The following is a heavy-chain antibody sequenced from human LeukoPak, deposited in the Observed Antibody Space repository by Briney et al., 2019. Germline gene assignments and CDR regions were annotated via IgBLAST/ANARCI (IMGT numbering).Heavy chain of an antibody. J-gene: IGHJ4*02. Sequence: SETLSLTCAVYGGSFSGYCWSWIRQPPGKGLEWIGEINHSGSTNYNPSLKSRVTISVDTSKNQFSPKLSSVTAADTAVYYCARGAMFYGFWSGYYVRKVPPPDYWGQGTLVTVSS. CDR3: ARGAMFYGFWSGYYVRKVPPPDY. CDR2: INHSGST. CDR1: GGSFSGYC. D-gene: IGHD3-3*01. V-gene: IGHV4-34*01.